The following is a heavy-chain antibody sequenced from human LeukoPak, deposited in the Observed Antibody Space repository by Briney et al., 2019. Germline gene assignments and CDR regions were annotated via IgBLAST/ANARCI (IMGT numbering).Heavy chain of an antibody. CDR2: IWFDGSNE. CDR3: ARDFSGDRPIDY. CDR1: GFTFSTYG. V-gene: IGHV3-33*01. Sequence: GGSLRLSCATSGFTFSTYGMHWVRQAPGKGLEWVAFIWFDGSNEDYADSVKGRFTISRDNSKNTLYLQMNSLRAEDTAVYYCARDFSGDRPIDYWGQGTLVTVSS. J-gene: IGHJ4*02. D-gene: IGHD4-17*01.